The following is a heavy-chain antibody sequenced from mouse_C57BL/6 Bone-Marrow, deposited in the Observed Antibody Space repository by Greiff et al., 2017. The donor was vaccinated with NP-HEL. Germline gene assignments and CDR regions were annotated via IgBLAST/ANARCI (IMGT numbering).Heavy chain of an antibody. D-gene: IGHD2-5*01. J-gene: IGHJ3*01. CDR1: GYTFTSYW. CDR2: IDPNSGGT. Sequence: QVQLQQPGAELVKPGASVKLSCKASGYTFTSYWMHWVKQRPGRGLEWIGRIDPNSGGTKYNEKFKSKATLNVDKPSSTAYMQLSSLTAEDSAVYDCARSAYYSNCAWFAYWGQGTLVTVSA. CDR3: ARSAYYSNCAWFAY. V-gene: IGHV1-72*01.